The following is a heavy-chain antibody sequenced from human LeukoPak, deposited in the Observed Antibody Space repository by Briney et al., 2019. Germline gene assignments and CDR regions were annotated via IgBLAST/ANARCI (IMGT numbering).Heavy chain of an antibody. Sequence: GGSLRLSCAASGFTLSSYAMSWVRQAPGKGLEWVSAISGSGGSTYYADSVKGRFTISRDNSKNTLFLQINSLRAEDTAIYYCAKDRNAVTTRWEWGQGTLVTVSS. V-gene: IGHV3-23*01. CDR1: GFTLSSYA. D-gene: IGHD4-11*01. CDR2: ISGSGGST. J-gene: IGHJ4*02. CDR3: AKDRNAVTTRWE.